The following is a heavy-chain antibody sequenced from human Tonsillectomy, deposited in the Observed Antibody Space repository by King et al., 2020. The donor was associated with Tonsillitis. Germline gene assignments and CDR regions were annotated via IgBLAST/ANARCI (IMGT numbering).Heavy chain of an antibody. V-gene: IGHV1-69*01. D-gene: IGHD4-11*01. J-gene: IGHJ4*02. CDR3: ARAFDRNYDSPFDY. CDR2: IIAVFGTT. Sequence: QLVQSGAEVKKPGSSVKVSCKASGDTFTNYAVNWVRQAPGQGLEWMGGIIAVFGTTNYAQKFQGRVTLTADESTSTAYMELSSLRSEDTAVYFCARAFDRNYDSPFDYWGQGTLVTVSS. CDR1: GDTFTNYA.